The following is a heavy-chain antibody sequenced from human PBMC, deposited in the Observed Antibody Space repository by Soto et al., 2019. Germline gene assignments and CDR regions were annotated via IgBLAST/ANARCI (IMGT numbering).Heavy chain of an antibody. CDR3: ARDSDPMYYDILTGYYHPLTNWFDP. J-gene: IGHJ5*02. CDR1: GYTFTSYG. Sequence: ASVKVSCKASGYTFTSYGISWVRQAPGQGLEWMGWISAYNGNTNYAQKLQGRVTMTTDTSTSTAYMELRSLRSDDTAVYYCARDSDPMYYDILTGYYHPLTNWFDPWGQGTLVTVSS. V-gene: IGHV1-18*01. D-gene: IGHD3-9*01. CDR2: ISAYNGNT.